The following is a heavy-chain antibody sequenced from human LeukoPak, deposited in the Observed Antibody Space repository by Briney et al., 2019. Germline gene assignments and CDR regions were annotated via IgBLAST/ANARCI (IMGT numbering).Heavy chain of an antibody. J-gene: IGHJ4*02. D-gene: IGHD5-18*01. CDR2: IGGSDGNT. CDR3: AKDLAYNYARGFDY. Sequence: GGSLRLSCAASGFTFSSYAMSWVRQAPGMGLEWVSAIGGSDGNTYYEDSVKGRFIISRDNSKNPLFLQMNYLRAEDTAVYFCAKDLAYNYARGFDYWGQGTLVTVSS. CDR1: GFTFSSYA. V-gene: IGHV3-23*01.